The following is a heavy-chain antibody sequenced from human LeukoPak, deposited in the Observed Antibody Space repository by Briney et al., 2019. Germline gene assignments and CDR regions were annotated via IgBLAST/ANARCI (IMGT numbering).Heavy chain of an antibody. D-gene: IGHD6-19*01. J-gene: IGHJ4*02. V-gene: IGHV1-18*01. CDR1: GYTFTHHG. Sequence: ASVRVSCKASGYTFTHHGITWVRQAPGQGLEWMGWISAYNGDTNYAQQFQGRITLTTDTSTTTAYMELRSLRSDDTAVYYCARDPTNTSGRYAYFDSWGQGTLATVSS. CDR2: ISAYNGDT. CDR3: ARDPTNTSGRYAYFDS.